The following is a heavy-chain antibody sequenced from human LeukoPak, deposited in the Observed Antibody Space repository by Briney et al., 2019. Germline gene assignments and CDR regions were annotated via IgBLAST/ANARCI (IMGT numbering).Heavy chain of an antibody. J-gene: IGHJ3*02. Sequence: SETLSLTCSVSHGSINDYYWTWVRQPAGKGLEWIGRFYKSPAYNPSLNSRVTISVDTSKNQLSLNLNSVTAADTAVYYCARGRYCSADICSGGDAFDIWGQGTMVSVSS. D-gene: IGHD2-15*01. CDR3: ARGRYCSADICSGGDAFDI. V-gene: IGHV4-4*07. CDR1: HGSINDYY. CDR2: FYKSP.